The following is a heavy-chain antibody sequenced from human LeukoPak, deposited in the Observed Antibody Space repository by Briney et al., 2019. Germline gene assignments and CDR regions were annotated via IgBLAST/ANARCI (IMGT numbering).Heavy chain of an antibody. CDR3: VRDLR. V-gene: IGHV3-11*01. CDR1: GFTFSDHY. CDR2: ISGGGSLK. Sequence: GGSLRLSCVPSGFTFSDHYMSWVRQAPGKGLEWVSYISGGGSLKFYADSVKGRFTISRDNAQRSLYLQMNSLTAADTAVYYCVRDLRWGQGTLVTVSS. J-gene: IGHJ4*02.